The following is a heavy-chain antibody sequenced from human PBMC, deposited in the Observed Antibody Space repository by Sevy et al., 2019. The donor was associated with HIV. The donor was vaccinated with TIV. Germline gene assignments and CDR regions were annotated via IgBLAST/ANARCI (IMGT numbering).Heavy chain of an antibody. CDR3: AGDVGGFNWRPDYFDS. CDR2: IKQDESEK. J-gene: IGHJ4*02. V-gene: IGHV3-7*01. D-gene: IGHD3-3*01. CDR1: GFKFSDYW. Sequence: GGSLRLSCAASGFKFSDYWMSWVRQSPGKGLEWVATIKQDESEKYYVESVKGRFAISRDNGKNSVSLQMNGLRVEDTALCYCAGDVGGFNWRPDYFDSCGQGTLVTVSS.